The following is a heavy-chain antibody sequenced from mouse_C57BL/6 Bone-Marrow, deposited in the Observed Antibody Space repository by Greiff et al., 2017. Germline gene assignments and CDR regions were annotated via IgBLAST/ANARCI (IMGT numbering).Heavy chain of an antibody. CDR1: GYTFTSYG. D-gene: IGHD2-2*01. Sequence: QVQLQQSGAELARPGASVKLSCKASGYTFTSYGISWVKQRTGQGLEWIGEIYPRSGNTYYNEKFKGKATLTADKSSSTSYMELRSLTSEDSAVYFFARERTMVTTGCHYFDYWGQGTTLTVSS. V-gene: IGHV1-81*01. J-gene: IGHJ2*01. CDR2: IYPRSGNT. CDR3: ARERTMVTTGCHYFDY.